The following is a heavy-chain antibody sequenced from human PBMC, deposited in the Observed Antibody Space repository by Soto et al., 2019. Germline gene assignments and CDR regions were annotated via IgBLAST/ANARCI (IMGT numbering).Heavy chain of an antibody. CDR2: IYYSGST. J-gene: IGHJ4*02. D-gene: IGHD3-22*01. Sequence: SETLSLTCTVSGGSIGSSSYYWGWIRQPPGKGLEWIGSIYYSGSTYYNPSLKSRVTISVDTSKNQFSLKLSSVTAADTAVYYCARSSPHSGYYAPCDYWGQGTLVTVSS. CDR3: ARSSPHSGYYAPCDY. CDR1: GGSIGSSSYY. V-gene: IGHV4-39*01.